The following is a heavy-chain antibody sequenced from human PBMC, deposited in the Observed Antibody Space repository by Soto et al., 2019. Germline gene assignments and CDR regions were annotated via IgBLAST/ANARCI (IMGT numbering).Heavy chain of an antibody. CDR1: GFTFSDYG. CDR2: ISGSGST. J-gene: IGHJ5*02. V-gene: IGHV3-23*01. CDR3: AKDYLRWAQS. Sequence: LSCAASGFTFSDYGMSWVRQAPGKGLEWVSAISGSGSTFYADSVKGRFTISRDNSKNTLYLQMNSLRAEDTAVHYCAKDYLRWAQSWGQGTMVTVSS. D-gene: IGHD1-26*01.